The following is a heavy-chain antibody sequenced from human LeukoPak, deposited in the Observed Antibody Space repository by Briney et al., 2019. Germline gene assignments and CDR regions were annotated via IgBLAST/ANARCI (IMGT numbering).Heavy chain of an antibody. CDR3: AKDPPHSDRSIYSDNS. J-gene: IGHJ4*02. CDR2: ISADGGDI. Sequence: GGPLRLSCAASGFIFSNNTMNWVRQAPGKGLEWVSVISADGGDIYYADSVNGRFTISRDNSKNTLHLQMDSLRAEDTAVYYCAKDPPHSDRSIYSDNSWGQGTLVTVSS. CDR1: GFIFSNNT. V-gene: IGHV3-23*01. D-gene: IGHD3-22*01.